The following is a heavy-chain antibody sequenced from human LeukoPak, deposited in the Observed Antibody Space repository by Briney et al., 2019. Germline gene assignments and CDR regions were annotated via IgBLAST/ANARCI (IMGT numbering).Heavy chain of an antibody. V-gene: IGHV3-23*01. Sequence: GVSLTLSCAAYGFTFLTYAMSWLRQAPGKGLEWVTGIGTRVGSAYYADSVKGRFTISTDRSKNTLYLQMNSLSADDTAVYYCANLEARGRFDPWGQGTLVTVSS. CDR1: GFTFLTYA. CDR3: ANLEARGRFDP. CDR2: IGTRVGSA. D-gene: IGHD3-3*01. J-gene: IGHJ5*02.